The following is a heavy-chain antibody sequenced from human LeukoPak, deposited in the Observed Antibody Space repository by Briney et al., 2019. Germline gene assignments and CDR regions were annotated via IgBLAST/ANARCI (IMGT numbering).Heavy chain of an antibody. Sequence: GGSLRLSCAASGFTFSNYAMSWVRQAPGKGLEWVSGISTSGHSSYHADSVKGRFTTTRDNSQNTLYLQMNSLRVEDTALYYCAKDWRNGYSSDWYSEGYFPHWGQGTLVTVSS. CDR1: GFTFSNYA. V-gene: IGHV3-23*01. D-gene: IGHD6-13*01. CDR2: ISTSGHSS. CDR3: AKDWRNGYSSDWYSEGYFPH. J-gene: IGHJ1*01.